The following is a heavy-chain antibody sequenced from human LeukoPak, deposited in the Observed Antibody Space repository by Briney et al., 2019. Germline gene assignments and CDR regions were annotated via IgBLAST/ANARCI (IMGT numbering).Heavy chain of an antibody. CDR2: INHSGST. Sequence: SETLSLTCAVYGGSFSGYYWSWIRQPPGKGLEWIGEINHSGSTNYNPSLKSRVTISVDTSKNQFSLKLSSVTAADTAVYYCARRQGYFVYWGQGTLVTVSS. J-gene: IGHJ4*02. CDR1: GGSFSGYY. V-gene: IGHV4-34*01. CDR3: ARRQGYFVY.